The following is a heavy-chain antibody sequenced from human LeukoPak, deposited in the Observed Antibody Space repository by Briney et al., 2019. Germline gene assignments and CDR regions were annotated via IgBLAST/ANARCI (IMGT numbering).Heavy chain of an antibody. CDR2: ISYDERDK. Sequence: PGGSLRLSCAASGFTFNIYGMHWVRQAPGNGLEWVAAISYDERDKFYADSVKGRFTISRDNSKNILYLQMNSLGAEDTAVYYCAKGSYTSSSRGLDYWGQGTLVTVSS. V-gene: IGHV3-30*18. J-gene: IGHJ4*02. CDR1: GFTFNIYG. CDR3: AKGSYTSSSRGLDY. D-gene: IGHD6-6*01.